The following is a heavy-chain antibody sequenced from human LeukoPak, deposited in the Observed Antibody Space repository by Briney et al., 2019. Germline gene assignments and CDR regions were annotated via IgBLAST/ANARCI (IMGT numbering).Heavy chain of an antibody. CDR3: ARDRGVRGVTPALGY. V-gene: IGHV1-2*02. Sequence: ASVTVSFKASGYTFTVYYMHWVRQPPAQGLEWMGWINPNSGGTHYAQKFQGRVTITRDTSISTAYMELSRLRSDDTAVYYCARDRGVRGVTPALGYWGQGSLVTVSS. D-gene: IGHD3-10*01. CDR1: GYTFTVYY. CDR2: INPNSGGT. J-gene: IGHJ4*02.